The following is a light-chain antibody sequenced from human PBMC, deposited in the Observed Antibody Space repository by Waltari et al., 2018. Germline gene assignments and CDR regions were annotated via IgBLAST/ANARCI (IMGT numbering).Light chain of an antibody. J-gene: IGLJ3*02. CDR1: ISNIGYNA. CDR3: AAWDDSLDAWV. CDR2: YDN. Sequence: QSGLTQPPSVSEAPGQRVTISCSGTISNIGYNAVSWYQVFPGKAPKLLIYYDNLLPSGVSDRFSVSKSGTSASLAISGLLSEDESDYYCAAWDDSLDAWVFGGGTKVTVL. V-gene: IGLV1-36*01.